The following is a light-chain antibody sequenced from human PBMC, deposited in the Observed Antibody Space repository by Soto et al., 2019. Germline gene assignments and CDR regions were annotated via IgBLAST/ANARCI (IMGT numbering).Light chain of an antibody. J-gene: IGKJ4*01. CDR2: GAS. CDR3: QQYGGSLT. Sequence: EIVLTQSPGTLSLSPGERATLSCRASQSVSSNYLAWYQQKPGQAPRLPIYGASSRATGIPDRFSGSASGTDFTLTISRLEPEDFAVYYCQQYGGSLTFGGGTKVEIK. CDR1: QSVSSNY. V-gene: IGKV3-20*01.